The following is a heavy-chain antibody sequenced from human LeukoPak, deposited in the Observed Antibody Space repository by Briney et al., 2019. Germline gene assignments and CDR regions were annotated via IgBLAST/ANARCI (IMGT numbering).Heavy chain of an antibody. CDR2: IYYSGTT. CDR3: ARLWFGELSYFDY. Sequence: PSETLSLTCTVSGGSISGYYWSLIRQPPGKGLEGTGYIYYSGTTNYNPSLKSRVTISVDTSENQFSLRLSSVTAADTAVYYCARLWFGELSYFDYWGQGTLVTVSS. D-gene: IGHD3-10*01. V-gene: IGHV4-59*01. CDR1: GGSISGYY. J-gene: IGHJ4*02.